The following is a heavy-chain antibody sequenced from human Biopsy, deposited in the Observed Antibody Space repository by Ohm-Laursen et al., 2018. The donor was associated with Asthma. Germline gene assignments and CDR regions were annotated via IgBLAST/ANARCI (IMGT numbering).Heavy chain of an antibody. V-gene: IGHV4-61*01. CDR3: ARGISRVTGLFDHFDS. CDR1: GGSVTSATFH. D-gene: IGHD2-21*02. CDR2: IYYSGST. Sequence: SDTLSLTCSVTGGSVTSATFHWSWIRQPPGKGLEWIGHIYYSGSTNYQPSLKSRVTISVDTSKNQFSLKLRSVTAADAAVYYCARGISRVTGLFDHFDSWGQGTLVTVSS. J-gene: IGHJ4*02.